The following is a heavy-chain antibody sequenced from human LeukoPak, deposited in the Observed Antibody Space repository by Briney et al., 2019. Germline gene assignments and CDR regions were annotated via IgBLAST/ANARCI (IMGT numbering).Heavy chain of an antibody. D-gene: IGHD3-22*01. V-gene: IGHV3-7*01. Sequence: PGGSLRLSCAASGFTFSSYWMSWVRQAPGKGLEWVANIKQDGSEKYYADSVKGRFTISRDNSKNTLYLQMNSLRAEDTALYYCARDGDYYDSSGYYNDWGQGTLVTVSS. CDR2: IKQDGSEK. CDR3: ARDGDYYDSSGYYND. CDR1: GFTFSSYW. J-gene: IGHJ4*02.